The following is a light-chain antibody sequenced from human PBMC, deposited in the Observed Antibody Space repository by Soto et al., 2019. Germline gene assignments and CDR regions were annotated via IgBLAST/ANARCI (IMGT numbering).Light chain of an antibody. CDR1: GIGNY. CDR2: AAT. Sequence: GIGNYLAWYQQKPGRVPKLLIHAATTLQSGVPSRLSGSGTGTDFTLTISSLEPEDFAVYYCQQRSNWSWTFGQGTKVDIK. CDR3: QQRSNWSWT. J-gene: IGKJ1*01. V-gene: IGKV1-27*01.